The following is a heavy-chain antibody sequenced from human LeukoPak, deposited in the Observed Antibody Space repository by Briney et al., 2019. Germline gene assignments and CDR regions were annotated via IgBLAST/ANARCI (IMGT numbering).Heavy chain of an antibody. J-gene: IGHJ4*02. V-gene: IGHV3-30*04. Sequence: GGSLRLSCAASGFTFSSYAMHWVRQAPGKGLEWVAVISYDGSNKYYADSVKGRFTISRDNSKNTLYLQINSLRAEDTAIYYCAYHPNFDYWGQGTLVTVSS. CDR2: ISYDGSNK. D-gene: IGHD1-14*01. CDR3: AYHPNFDY. CDR1: GFTFSSYA.